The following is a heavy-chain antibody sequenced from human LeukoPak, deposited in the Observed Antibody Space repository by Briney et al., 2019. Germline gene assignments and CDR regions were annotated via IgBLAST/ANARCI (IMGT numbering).Heavy chain of an antibody. J-gene: IGHJ6*02. Sequence: SQTLSLTCTVSGGSLSSGSYYWSWLRQPAGKGLEWIGRIHTSGSTNYNPSLKSRVTISVDTSKNQFSLKLSSVTAADTAVYYCARDRQVNYYYYGMDVWGQGTTVTVSS. CDR2: IHTSGST. CDR3: ARDRQVNYYYYGMDV. V-gene: IGHV4-61*02. D-gene: IGHD3-10*01. CDR1: GGSLSSGSYY.